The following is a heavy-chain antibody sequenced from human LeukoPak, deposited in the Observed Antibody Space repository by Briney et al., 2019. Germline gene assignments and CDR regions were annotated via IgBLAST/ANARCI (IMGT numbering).Heavy chain of an antibody. CDR3: ARERSDAFDI. CDR2: IYYSGST. Sequence: SKTLSLTCTVSGGSISSYYWSWIRQPPGKGLEWIGYIYYSGSTNYNPPLKSRVTISVDTSKNQFSLKLSSVTAADTAVYYCARERSDAFDIWGQGTMVTVSS. CDR1: GGSISSYY. V-gene: IGHV4-59*01. J-gene: IGHJ3*02.